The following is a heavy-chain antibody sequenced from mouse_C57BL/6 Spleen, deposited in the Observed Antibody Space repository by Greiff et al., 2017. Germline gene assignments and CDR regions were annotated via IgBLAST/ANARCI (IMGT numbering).Heavy chain of an antibody. CDR3: TTRGYFDV. V-gene: IGHV14-4*01. Sequence: VKLMESGAELVRPGASVKLSCTASGFNIKDDYMHWVKQRPEQGLEWIGWIDPENGDTEYASKFLGKATITADTSSNTAYLQLSSLTSEDTAVYYCTTRGYFDVWGTGTTVTVSS. CDR2: IDPENGDT. J-gene: IGHJ1*03. CDR1: GFNIKDDY.